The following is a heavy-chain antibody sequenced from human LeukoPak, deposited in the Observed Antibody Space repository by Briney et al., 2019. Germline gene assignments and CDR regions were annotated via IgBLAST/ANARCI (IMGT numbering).Heavy chain of an antibody. D-gene: IGHD5-12*01. CDR1: GFTFSTYG. J-gene: IGHJ4*02. CDR3: ARARPSMWIDY. V-gene: IGHV3-23*01. CDR2: IPSGGGT. Sequence: GGSLRLSCAASGFTFSTYGMSWVRQAPGKGLQWVSTIPSGGGTYYADSVKGRFTISRDNSKNTLYLQMNSLRPEDTAVYYCARARPSMWIDYWGQGTLVTVSS.